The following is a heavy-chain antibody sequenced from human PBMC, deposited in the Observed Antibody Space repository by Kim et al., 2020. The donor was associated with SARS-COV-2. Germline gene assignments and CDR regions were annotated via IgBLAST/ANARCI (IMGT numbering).Heavy chain of an antibody. J-gene: IGHJ4*02. CDR1: GFTFSSYG. V-gene: IGHV3-30*18. CDR3: AKAGIAAAGPDY. Sequence: GGSLRLSCAASGFTFSSYGMHWVRQAPGKGLEWVAVISYDGSNKYYADSVKGRFTISRDNSKNTLYLQMNSLRAEDTAVYYCAKAGIAAAGPDYWGQGTL. D-gene: IGHD6-13*01. CDR2: ISYDGSNK.